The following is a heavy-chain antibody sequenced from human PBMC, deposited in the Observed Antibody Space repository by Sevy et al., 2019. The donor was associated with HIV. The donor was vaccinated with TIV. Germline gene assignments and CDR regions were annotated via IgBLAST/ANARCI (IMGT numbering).Heavy chain of an antibody. D-gene: IGHD4-17*01. J-gene: IGHJ4*02. CDR1: GFPFSTYE. CDR3: ARDLPPSATTVAHFDY. V-gene: IGHV3-48*03. Sequence: GGSLRLSCTASGFPFSTYEMSWVRQAPGKGLEWISCISNSGTTKYYSDSVKGRFTISRDNAKKSLYLQMNSLRAEDTALYYCARDLPPSATTVAHFDYWGRGTLVTVSS. CDR2: ISNSGTTK.